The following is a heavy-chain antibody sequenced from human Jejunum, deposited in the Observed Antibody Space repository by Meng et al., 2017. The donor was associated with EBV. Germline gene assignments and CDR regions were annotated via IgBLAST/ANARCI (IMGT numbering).Heavy chain of an antibody. V-gene: IGHV1-69-2*01. CDR1: GYTFTDYY. Sequence: EVQLGQAGTEGTKPGATVKTSCKVSGYTFTDYYMHWVQQAPGKGLEWMGLVDPEDDETMYSEKFQGRLTITADTSTDTTYMELSSLRSEDTAVYYCATGHYNWKYPNYWGQGTLVTVSS. CDR3: ATGHYNWKYPNY. D-gene: IGHD1-7*01. CDR2: VDPEDDET. J-gene: IGHJ4*02.